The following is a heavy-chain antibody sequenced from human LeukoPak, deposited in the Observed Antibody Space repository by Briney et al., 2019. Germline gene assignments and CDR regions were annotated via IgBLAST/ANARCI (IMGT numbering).Heavy chain of an antibody. D-gene: IGHD4-17*01. CDR3: ARVGGDYSYYFDY. J-gene: IGHJ4*02. V-gene: IGHV4-34*01. CDR1: GGSFSGYY. Sequence: SETLSLTCAVYGGSFSGYYWSWIRQPPGKGLEWIGEINHSGSTNYNPSLKSRVTISVDTSKNQFSLKLSSVTAADTALYFCARVGGDYSYYFDYWGQGTLVSVSS. CDR2: INHSGST.